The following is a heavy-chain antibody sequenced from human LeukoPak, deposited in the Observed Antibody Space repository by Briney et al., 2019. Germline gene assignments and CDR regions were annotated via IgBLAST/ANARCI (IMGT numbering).Heavy chain of an antibody. Sequence: ASVKVSCKASGYTFTGYYMHWVRQAPGQGLEWMGRINPNSGGTNYAQKLQGRVTMTTDTSTSTAYMELRSLRSDDTAVYYCAREIYYYDSSGYYYAPTPYFDYWGQGTLVTVSS. CDR1: GYTFTGYY. CDR3: AREIYYYDSSGYYYAPTPYFDY. CDR2: INPNSGGT. V-gene: IGHV1-2*06. J-gene: IGHJ4*02. D-gene: IGHD3-22*01.